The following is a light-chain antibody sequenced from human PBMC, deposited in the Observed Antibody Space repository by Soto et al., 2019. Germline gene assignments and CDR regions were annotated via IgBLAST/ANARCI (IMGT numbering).Light chain of an antibody. CDR2: GVS. V-gene: IGKV3-20*01. CDR3: QQYGSSGT. CDR1: RTVTSGY. Sequence: EIVWAQSPDSLSWSAGEKATVSCRASRTVTSGYLAWYQQKPGQAPRLLIYGVSTGATGIPARFSGSGSGTDFTLTIIRLEPEDFAVYSCQQYGSSGTFGQGTKVDIK. J-gene: IGKJ1*01.